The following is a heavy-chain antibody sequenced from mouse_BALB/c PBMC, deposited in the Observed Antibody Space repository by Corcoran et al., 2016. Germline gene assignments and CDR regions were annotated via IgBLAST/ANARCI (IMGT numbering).Heavy chain of an antibody. CDR3: ARWGITTVDY. D-gene: IGHD1-1*01. Sequence: EVLLQQSGPELVKPGASVKIPCKASGYTFTDYNMDWVTQSRGKSLEWSGDINSRSGGTIYIQTFKGQATVTVEKSSSTAYMELRSLSSEDTAVYDCARWGITTVDYWGQGTTVTVSS. J-gene: IGHJ2*01. CDR2: INSRSGGT. V-gene: IGHV1-18*01. CDR1: GYTFTDYN.